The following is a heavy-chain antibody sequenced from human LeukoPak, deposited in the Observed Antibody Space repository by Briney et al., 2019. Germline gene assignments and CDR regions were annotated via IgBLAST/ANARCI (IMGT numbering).Heavy chain of an antibody. CDR2: ISAYNGNT. Sequence: ASVKVSCKASGYTFTSCGISWVRQAPGQGLEWTGWISAYNGNTNYAQKLQGRVTMTTDTSTSTAYMELRSLRSDDTAVYYCARRWIAVAVGYFDYWGQGTLVTVSS. V-gene: IGHV1-18*01. J-gene: IGHJ4*02. CDR3: ARRWIAVAVGYFDY. CDR1: GYTFTSCG. D-gene: IGHD6-19*01.